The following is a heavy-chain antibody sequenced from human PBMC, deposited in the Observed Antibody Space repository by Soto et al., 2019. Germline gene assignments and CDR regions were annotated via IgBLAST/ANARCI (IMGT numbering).Heavy chain of an antibody. J-gene: IGHJ4*02. CDR1: GFTFSSYW. Sequence: GGSLRLSCAASGFTFSSYWMSWVRQAPGKGLEWVANIKQDGSERYYVDSVKGRFTISRDNAKNSLYLQMNSLRAEDTAVYYCAKQTLRYFDWSRFDYWGQGTLVTVS. CDR3: AKQTLRYFDWSRFDY. V-gene: IGHV3-7*03. CDR2: IKQDGSER. D-gene: IGHD3-9*01.